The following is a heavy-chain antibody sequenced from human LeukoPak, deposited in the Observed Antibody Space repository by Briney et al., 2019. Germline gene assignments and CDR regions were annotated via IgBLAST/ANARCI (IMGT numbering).Heavy chain of an antibody. CDR3: ARDIRIAARPGPYY. D-gene: IGHD6-6*01. Sequence: WASVKVSCKASGYTFTGYCMHWVRQAPGQGLEWMGWINPNSGGTNYARKFQGRVTMTRDTSISTAYMELSRLRSDDTAVYYCARDIRIAARPGPYYWGQGTLVTVSS. V-gene: IGHV1-2*02. CDR1: GYTFTGYC. J-gene: IGHJ4*02. CDR2: INPNSGGT.